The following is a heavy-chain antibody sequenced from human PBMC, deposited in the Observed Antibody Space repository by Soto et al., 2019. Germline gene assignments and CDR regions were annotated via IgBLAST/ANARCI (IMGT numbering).Heavy chain of an antibody. Sequence: QVQLVQSGAEVKKPGTSVKVSCKVSGGTFSSYAISWVRQAPGQGLEWMGEIISIFGTAMYAQKFQGRVTIIADESASTADMELRSLRSDDTAVYYCARGGKDRFRGYGMDVWGQGTTVTVSS. D-gene: IGHD2-15*01. V-gene: IGHV1-69*01. CDR2: IISIFGTA. CDR3: ARGGKDRFRGYGMDV. CDR1: GGTFSSYA. J-gene: IGHJ6*02.